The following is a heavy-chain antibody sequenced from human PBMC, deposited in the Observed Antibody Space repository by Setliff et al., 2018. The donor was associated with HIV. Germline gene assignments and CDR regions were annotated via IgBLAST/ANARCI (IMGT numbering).Heavy chain of an antibody. CDR2: IYYSGST. Sequence: TLSLTCTVSGGSISSGDYYWSWIRQPPGKGLEWIGYIYYSGSTYYNPSLKSRVTISVDTSKNQFSLKLSSVTTADTAVYYCARATATWLVDNWGQGTLVTVSS. CDR3: ARATATWLVDN. J-gene: IGHJ4*02. D-gene: IGHD2-15*01. CDR1: GGSISSGDYY. V-gene: IGHV4-30-4*08.